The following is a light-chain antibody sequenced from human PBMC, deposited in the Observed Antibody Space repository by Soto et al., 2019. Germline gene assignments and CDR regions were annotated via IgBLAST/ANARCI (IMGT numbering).Light chain of an antibody. CDR2: AYS. Sequence: QSVLTQPPSVSGAPGQRVTISCTGSSSNIGAGYDVHWYQQLPGTAPKLLIFAYSSRPSGVPDRFSGSRSATSASLAITGLQAEDEADYYCVAWDDRLNGYVFGTGTKLTVL. CDR1: SSNIGAGYD. J-gene: IGLJ1*01. V-gene: IGLV1-40*01. CDR3: VAWDDRLNGYV.